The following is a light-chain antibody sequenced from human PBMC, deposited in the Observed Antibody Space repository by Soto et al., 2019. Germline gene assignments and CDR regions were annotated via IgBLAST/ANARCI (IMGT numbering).Light chain of an antibody. J-gene: IGKJ4*01. CDR1: QSVSSY. CDR3: QPRSNWLT. CDR2: DAS. V-gene: IGKV3-11*01. Sequence: EILFTPSTCTLALSPGETTTPSPRARQSVSSYLAWYQQKPGQAPRFLIYDASNRATGIPARFSGSGSGTYFTLTISSIEPEVVAVYYCQPRSNWLTFGGGTKVDNK.